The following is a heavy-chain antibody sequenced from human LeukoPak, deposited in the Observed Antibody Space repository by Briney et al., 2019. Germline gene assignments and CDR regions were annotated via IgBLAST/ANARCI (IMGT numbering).Heavy chain of an antibody. D-gene: IGHD3-10*01. J-gene: IGHJ6*03. CDR2: INPNSGGT. CDR1: GYTFTGYY. CDR3: ARGPSITMVRGGQWYYYMDV. V-gene: IGHV1-2*02. Sequence: SVKVSCKASGYTFTGYYMHWVRQAPGQGLEWMGWINPNSGGTNYAQKFQGRVTMTRDTSISTAYMELSSLRSEDTAVYYCARGPSITMVRGGQWYYYMDVWGKGTTVTISS.